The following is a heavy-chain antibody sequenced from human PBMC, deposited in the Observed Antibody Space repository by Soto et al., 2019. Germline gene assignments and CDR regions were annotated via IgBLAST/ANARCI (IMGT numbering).Heavy chain of an antibody. CDR1: GDSISTNSYS. CDR2: FYYSGST. V-gene: IGHV4-39*01. J-gene: IGHJ6*02. Sequence: SETLSLTCTVSGDSISTNSYSWGWIRQPPGQGLEWIGLFYYSGSTHYNPSLKSRLTVSVDTSKNQFSLKVSSVTAADTAVYYCARGYRSYRGVYYYYGMDVWGPGTTVTVSS. D-gene: IGHD1-26*01. CDR3: ARGYRSYRGVYYYYGMDV.